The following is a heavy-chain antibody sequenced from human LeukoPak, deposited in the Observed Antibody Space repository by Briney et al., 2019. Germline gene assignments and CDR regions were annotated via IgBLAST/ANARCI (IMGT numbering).Heavy chain of an antibody. CDR1: GGSISSSNW. D-gene: IGHD5-12*01. J-gene: IGHJ4*02. V-gene: IGHV4-4*02. CDR3: ARVTYSGYDSHFDY. CDR2: IYHSGST. Sequence: SGTLSLTCAVSGGSISSSNWWSWVRQPPGKGLEWNGEIYHSGSTNYNSSLKSRVTISVDKSKNQFSLKLSSVTAADTAVYYCARVTYSGYDSHFDYWGQGTLVTVSS.